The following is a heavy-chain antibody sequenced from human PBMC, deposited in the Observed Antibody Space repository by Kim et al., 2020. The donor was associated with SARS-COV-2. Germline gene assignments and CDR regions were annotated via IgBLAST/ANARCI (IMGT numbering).Heavy chain of an antibody. CDR2: IFYSGNT. D-gene: IGHD3-3*01. J-gene: IGHJ4*02. CDR1: GGSISSYY. CDR3: ARVRFYDFWSGSHNPYYFDY. V-gene: IGHV4-59*01. Sequence: SETLSLTCTVSGGSISSYYWSWIRQPPGKGLEWIGYIFYSGNTNYNPSLKSRVTISVDTSKNQFSLKLSSVTAVDTAVYYCARVRFYDFWSGSHNPYYFDYWGQGTLVTVSS.